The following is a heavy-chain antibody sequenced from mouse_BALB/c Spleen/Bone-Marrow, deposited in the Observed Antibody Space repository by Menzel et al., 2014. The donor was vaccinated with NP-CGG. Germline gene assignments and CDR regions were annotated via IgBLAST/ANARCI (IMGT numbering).Heavy chain of an antibody. CDR3: ARPLTGPYLDY. CDR2: ISSGGSYT. CDR1: GFAFSSYD. V-gene: IGHV5-9*02. D-gene: IGHD4-1*01. J-gene: IGHJ2*01. Sequence: EVKLMESGGGLVKPGGSLKLSCAASGFAFSSYDMSWVRQTPEKRLEWVATISSGGSYTYYPDSVKGRFTISRDNARNNRYLQMSSLRSEDTALYYCARPLTGPYLDYWGQGTTLTVSS.